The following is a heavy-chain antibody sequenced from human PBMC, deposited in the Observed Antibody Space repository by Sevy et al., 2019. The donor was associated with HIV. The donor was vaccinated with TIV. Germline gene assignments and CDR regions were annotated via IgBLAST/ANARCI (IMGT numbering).Heavy chain of an antibody. V-gene: IGHV3-33*01. D-gene: IGHD3-22*01. Sequence: GSLRLSCTTSGFTCSANAMHWVRQAPGKGLEWVAIIWSDGAYQYHGDSVKGRFTISRDNSKNTLYLQMNSLRVEDTAVYYCARGGYYYDNAAYYAFDSWGQGTLVTVSS. J-gene: IGHJ4*02. CDR1: GFTCSANA. CDR2: IWSDGAYQ. CDR3: ARGGYYYDNAAYYAFDS.